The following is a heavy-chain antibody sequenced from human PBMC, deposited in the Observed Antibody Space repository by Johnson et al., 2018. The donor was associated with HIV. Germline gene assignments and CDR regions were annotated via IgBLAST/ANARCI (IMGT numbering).Heavy chain of an antibody. J-gene: IGHJ3*02. CDR2: ISYDGSNK. Sequence: QVQLVESGGGVVQPGRSLRLSCAASGFTFSSYGIHWVRQVPGKGLEWVAVISYDGSNKYYAGSVTGRFTISSDNSKNTLYLQMNSLRAEDTAVYYCAKDTIAAAALGAFDIWGQGTVVTVSS. CDR3: AKDTIAAAALGAFDI. D-gene: IGHD6-13*01. CDR1: GFTFSSYG. V-gene: IGHV3-30*18.